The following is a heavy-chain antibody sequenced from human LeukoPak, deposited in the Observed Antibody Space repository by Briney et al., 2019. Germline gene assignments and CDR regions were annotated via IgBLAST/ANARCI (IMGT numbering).Heavy chain of an antibody. CDR1: GYTFTSYY. V-gene: IGHV1-46*01. CDR3: AREDSSGPFDY. Sequence: ASVKVSCKASGYTFTSYYMHWVRQAPGQGLEWMGIINPSGGSTSYAQKFQGRVTITTDESTSTAYMELSSLRSEDTAVYYCAREDSSGPFDYWGQGTLVTVSS. J-gene: IGHJ4*02. D-gene: IGHD6-19*01. CDR2: INPSGGST.